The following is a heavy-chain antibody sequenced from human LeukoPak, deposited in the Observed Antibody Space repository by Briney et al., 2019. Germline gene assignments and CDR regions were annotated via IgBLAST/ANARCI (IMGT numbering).Heavy chain of an antibody. CDR3: AKNDWSSSFYFDY. D-gene: IGHD3-9*01. CDR2: ISSSSSYI. J-gene: IGHJ4*02. Sequence: GGSLRLSCAASGFTFSSYSMNWVRQAPGKGLEWVSSISSSSSYIYYADSVKGRFTISRDNAKNSLYLRMNSLRAEDTAVYYCAKNDWSSSFYFDYWGQGTLVTVSS. CDR1: GFTFSSYS. V-gene: IGHV3-21*01.